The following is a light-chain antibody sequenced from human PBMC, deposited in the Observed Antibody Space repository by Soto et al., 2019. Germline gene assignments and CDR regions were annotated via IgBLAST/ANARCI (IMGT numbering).Light chain of an antibody. V-gene: IGKV3-20*01. CDR2: GAS. CDR3: QQYGSSPQT. Sequence: EIYLAQPPFTLSLYSAEIAGRSSMASQSVSSRYLAWYQQKPGQAPRLLIYGASSRATGIPDRFSGSGSGTDFTLTISRLEPEDFAVYYCQQYGSSPQTFGQGTKVDIK. CDR1: QSVSSRY. J-gene: IGKJ1*01.